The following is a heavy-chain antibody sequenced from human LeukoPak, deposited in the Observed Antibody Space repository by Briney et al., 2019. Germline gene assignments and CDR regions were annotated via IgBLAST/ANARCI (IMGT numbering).Heavy chain of an antibody. V-gene: IGHV5-51*01. CDR2: IYPGDSDT. CDR3: ARPQGYSSGWFDP. CDR1: GYSFTSYW. Sequence: KVSCKGSGYSFTSYWIGWVRQMPGKGLEWLGIIYPGDSDTRYSPSFQGQVTISADKSISTAYLQWSSLKASDTAMYYCARPQGYSSGWFDPWGQGTLVTVSS. J-gene: IGHJ5*02. D-gene: IGHD6-19*01.